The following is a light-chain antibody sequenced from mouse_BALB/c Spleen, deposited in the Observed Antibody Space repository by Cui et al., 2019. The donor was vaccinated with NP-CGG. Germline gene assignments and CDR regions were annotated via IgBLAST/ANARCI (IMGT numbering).Light chain of an antibody. J-gene: IGLJ1*01. Sequence: QAVLTQESALTTSPGETVTLTCRSSTGAVTTNNYGNWVQEKPDHLFTGLIGGTNNRAPGVPARFSGSLIGDKAALTITGAQTEDEAIYFCALWYSNHWVFGGGTKLTVL. CDR3: ALWYSNHWV. V-gene: IGLV1*01. CDR1: TGAVTTNNY. CDR2: GTN.